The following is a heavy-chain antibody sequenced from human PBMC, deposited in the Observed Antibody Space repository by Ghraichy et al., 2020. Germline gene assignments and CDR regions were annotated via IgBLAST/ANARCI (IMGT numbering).Heavy chain of an antibody. J-gene: IGHJ2*01. CDR1: GFTFSNHW. Sequence: GGSLRLSCAVSGFTFSNHWMHWVRQPPGKGLVWVSRIKSDGRITSYADSVKGRFTISRDNATNTLFLQMNSLRAEDTAVYYCAREDYADDGCYFDLWGRGTLVPVSS. V-gene: IGHV3-74*01. CDR2: IKSDGRIT. D-gene: IGHD4-17*01. CDR3: AREDYADDGCYFDL.